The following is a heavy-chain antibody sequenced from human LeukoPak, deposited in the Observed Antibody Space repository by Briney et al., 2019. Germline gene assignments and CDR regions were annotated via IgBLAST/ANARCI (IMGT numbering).Heavy chain of an antibody. Sequence: SGPTLVKPTQTLTLTCTFSGFSLSTSGVGVGWIRQPPGKALECLGIIYWDDDRRYSPSLRSRLSITMDTSKNQVVLTMTNMAPMDTATYFCAHSLLTGVTAISPFDDWGQGTLVTVSS. CDR1: GFSLSTSGVG. V-gene: IGHV2-5*02. CDR3: AHSLLTGVTAISPFDD. D-gene: IGHD2-21*02. J-gene: IGHJ4*02. CDR2: IYWDDDR.